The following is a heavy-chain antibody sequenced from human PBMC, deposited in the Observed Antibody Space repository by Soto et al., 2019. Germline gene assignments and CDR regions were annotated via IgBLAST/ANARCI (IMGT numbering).Heavy chain of an antibody. CDR2: INHSGST. Sequence: SLTCAVYGGSFSGYYWSWIRQPPGKGPEWIGEINHSGSTNYNPSLKSRVTISVDTSKNQFSLKLSSVTAADTAVYYCARGPIAARPFDYWGQGTLVTVSS. CDR1: GGSFSGYY. J-gene: IGHJ4*02. CDR3: ARGPIAARPFDY. D-gene: IGHD6-6*01. V-gene: IGHV4-34*01.